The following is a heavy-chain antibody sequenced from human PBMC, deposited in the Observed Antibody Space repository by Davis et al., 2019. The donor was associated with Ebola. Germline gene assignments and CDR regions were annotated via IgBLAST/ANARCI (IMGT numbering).Heavy chain of an antibody. V-gene: IGHV5-10-1*01. CDR3: ASGGQYYYDSSGYYRYFDL. CDR1: GYSFTSYW. CDR2: IDPSDSYT. J-gene: IGHJ2*01. Sequence: GESLKISCKGSGYSFTSYWISWVRQMPGKGLEWMGRIDPSDSYTNYSPSFQGHVTISADKSISTAYLQWSSLKASDTAMYYCASGGQYYYDSSGYYRYFDLWGRGTLVTVSS. D-gene: IGHD3-22*01.